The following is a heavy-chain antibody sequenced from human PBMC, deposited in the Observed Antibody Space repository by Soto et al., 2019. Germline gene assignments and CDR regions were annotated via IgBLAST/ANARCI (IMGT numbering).Heavy chain of an antibody. CDR3: ARPPFPGCINGVCYPCDH. J-gene: IGHJ4*02. CDR2: INPSGGST. V-gene: IGHV1-46*01. Sequence: QVQLVQSGAEVKKPGASVKVSCKASGYTFTHYYIHWVRQAPGQGLEWMGMINPSGGSTDYAQKFQGRVTMTTDTSPTTVYIELSSLRSDGTAVYYCARPPFPGCINGVCYPCDHWGQGTLVTVSS. CDR1: GYTFTHYY. D-gene: IGHD2-8*01.